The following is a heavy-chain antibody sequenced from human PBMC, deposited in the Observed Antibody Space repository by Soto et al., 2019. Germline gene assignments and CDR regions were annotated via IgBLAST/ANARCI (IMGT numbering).Heavy chain of an antibody. Sequence: ARSLRLSCAASGFTFSSYAMSCVREAPGKGLEWVSAISGSGGITYYADSVKGRFTISRDNSKNTLYLQMNSLRAEDTAVYYCAKGGNWAPLDYWGQGTIVTVSS. D-gene: IGHD7-27*01. CDR2: ISGSGGIT. CDR1: GFTFSSYA. CDR3: AKGGNWAPLDY. V-gene: IGHV3-23*01. J-gene: IGHJ4*02.